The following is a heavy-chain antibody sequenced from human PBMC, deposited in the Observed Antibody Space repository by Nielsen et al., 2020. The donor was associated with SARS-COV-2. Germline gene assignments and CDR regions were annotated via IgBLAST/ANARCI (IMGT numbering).Heavy chain of an antibody. CDR3: ANAPIAAADDYYYGMDV. V-gene: IGHV3-20*04. D-gene: IGHD6-13*01. Sequence: GESLKISCAASGFTFDDYGMSWVRQAPGKGLEWVSGINWNGGSTGYADSVKGRFTISRDNAKNSLYLQMNSLRAEDTALYYCANAPIAAADDYYYGMDVWAQGTTVTVSS. CDR1: GFTFDDYG. J-gene: IGHJ6*02. CDR2: INWNGGST.